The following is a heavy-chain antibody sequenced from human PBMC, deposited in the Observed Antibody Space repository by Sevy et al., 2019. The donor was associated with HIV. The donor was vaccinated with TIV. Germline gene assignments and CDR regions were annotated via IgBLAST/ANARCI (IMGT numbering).Heavy chain of an antibody. CDR1: GYSLSKLS. CDR2: LDPGNGEI. CDR3: ATVGLGYYSGSSYYQGDWFDP. J-gene: IGHJ5*02. Sequence: ASVKVSCKVFGYSLSKLSMHWVRQAPGKGLEWMGSLDPGNGEITYAQTLQGRVTMTEDTSTDTAYMELSGLTSEDTANYYCATVGLGYYSGSSYYQGDWFDPWGQGTLVTVSS. D-gene: IGHD2-15*01. V-gene: IGHV1-24*01.